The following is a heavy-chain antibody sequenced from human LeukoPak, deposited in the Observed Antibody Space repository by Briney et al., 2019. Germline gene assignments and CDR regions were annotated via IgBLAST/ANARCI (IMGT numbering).Heavy chain of an antibody. CDR1: GGTFSSYA. D-gene: IGHD2-2*01. J-gene: IGHJ4*02. CDR2: IIPILGIA. CDR3: ARGPAARETGTFDY. V-gene: IGHV1-69*04. Sequence: SVKVSCKASGGTFSSYAISWLRQSPGQGLDWMGRIIPILGIANYAQKFQGRVTITADKSTSTAYMELSSLRSDDTAVYYCARGPAARETGTFDYWGQGTLVTVSS.